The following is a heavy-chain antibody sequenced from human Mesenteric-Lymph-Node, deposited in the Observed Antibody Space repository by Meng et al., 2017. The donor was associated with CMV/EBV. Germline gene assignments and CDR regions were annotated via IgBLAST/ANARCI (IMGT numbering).Heavy chain of an antibody. CDR1: GYSFTSYW. Sequence: GESLKISCKGSGYSFTSYWIGWVRQMPGKGLEWMGIIYPGDSDTRYSPSFQGQVTISADKSISTAYLQWSSLKASDTAMYYCARHDGAYDSSGYYDYWGQGTLVIVSS. J-gene: IGHJ4*02. CDR2: IYPGDSDT. V-gene: IGHV5-51*01. CDR3: ARHDGAYDSSGYYDY. D-gene: IGHD3-22*01.